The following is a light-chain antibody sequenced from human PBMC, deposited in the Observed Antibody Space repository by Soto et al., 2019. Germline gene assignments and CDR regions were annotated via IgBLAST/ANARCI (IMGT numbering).Light chain of an antibody. Sequence: DIQLTQSPSFLSASVGDRDTITSPASQDISYYLAWYQQKPGKAPTLLIYDASTLQSGVPSRFKGSRSGTECTLTFYRLQTDGFATYYCQHFNACPLRTFGLWTRLEIK. CDR2: DAS. V-gene: IGKV1-9*01. J-gene: IGKJ5*01. CDR3: QHFNACPLRT. CDR1: QDISYY.